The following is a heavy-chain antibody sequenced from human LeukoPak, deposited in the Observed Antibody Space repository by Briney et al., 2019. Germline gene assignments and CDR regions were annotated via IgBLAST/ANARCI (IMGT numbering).Heavy chain of an antibody. V-gene: IGHV4-59*01. J-gene: IGHJ4*02. CDR1: GGSISSYY. D-gene: IGHD4-23*01. Sequence: SETLSLTCTVSGGSISSYYWSWIRQPPGKGLEWIGYIYYSGSTNYNPSLKSRASISVDTSKNQFSLKLTSVTTADTAVSYCTRGTAVYGGNSPYYFDYWGQGTLVTVSS. CDR2: IYYSGST. CDR3: TRGTAVYGGNSPYYFDY.